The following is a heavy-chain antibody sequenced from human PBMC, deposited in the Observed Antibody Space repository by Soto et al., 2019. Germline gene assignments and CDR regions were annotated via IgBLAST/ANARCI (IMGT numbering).Heavy chain of an antibody. V-gene: IGHV3-21*01. CDR1: GFTFSDYS. CDR3: ARDPPYSSSWSYFDY. J-gene: IGHJ4*02. D-gene: IGHD6-13*01. Sequence: EVQLVESGGGLVKPGGSLRVSYAASGFTFSDYSMNWVRQAPGKGLEWLSSITSTGSYIYYADSVKGRFTISRDNAGSSLFLQMNSLRAEDTAMYYCARDPPYSSSWSYFDYWGQGTLVTVSS. CDR2: ITSTGSYI.